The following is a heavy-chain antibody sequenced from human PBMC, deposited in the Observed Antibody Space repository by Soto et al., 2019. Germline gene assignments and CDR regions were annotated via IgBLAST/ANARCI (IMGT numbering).Heavy chain of an antibody. Sequence: SETLSLTCTVSGGSISSGGYYWSWIRQHPGKGLEWIGYIYYSGSTYYNPSLKSRVTISVDTSKNQFSLKLSSVTAADTAVYYCARSIAARPRGWFDPWGQGTLVTVSS. CDR1: GGSISSGGYY. CDR2: IYYSGST. D-gene: IGHD6-6*01. J-gene: IGHJ5*02. CDR3: ARSIAARPRGWFDP. V-gene: IGHV4-31*03.